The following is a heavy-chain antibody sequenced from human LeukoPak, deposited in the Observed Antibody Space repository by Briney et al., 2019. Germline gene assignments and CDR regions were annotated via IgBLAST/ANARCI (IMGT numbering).Heavy chain of an antibody. CDR2: ISYDGSNK. V-gene: IGHV3-30*18. CDR1: GFTFSSYG. CDR3: AKDQSITMIVVVINDAFDI. D-gene: IGHD3-22*01. J-gene: IGHJ3*02. Sequence: GGSLRLSCAASGFTFSSYGMHWVRQAPGKGLEWVAVISYDGSNKYYADSVKGRFTISRDNSKNTLYLQMNSLRAEDTAVYYCAKDQSITMIVVVINDAFDIWGQGTMVTVSS.